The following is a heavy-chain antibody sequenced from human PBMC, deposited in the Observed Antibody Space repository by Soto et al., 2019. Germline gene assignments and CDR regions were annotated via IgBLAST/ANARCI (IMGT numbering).Heavy chain of an antibody. D-gene: IGHD2-15*01. CDR2: IYHSGST. CDR3: ARGRGGY. J-gene: IGHJ4*02. V-gene: IGHV4-30-2*01. Sequence: SEALSLTCAGSGGSISSCGYSWSWIRQPPGKGLEWIVYIYHSGSTYYNPSLKSRVTISVDRSKNQFSLKLSSVTAADTAVYYCARGRGGYWGQGTLVTVSS. CDR1: GGSISSCGYS.